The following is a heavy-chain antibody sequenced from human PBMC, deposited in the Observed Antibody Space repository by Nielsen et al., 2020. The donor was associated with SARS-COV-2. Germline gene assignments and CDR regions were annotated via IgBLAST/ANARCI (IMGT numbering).Heavy chain of an antibody. J-gene: IGHJ6*02. CDR1: GGSVSSGSYY. Sequence: SETLSLTCTVSGGSVSSGSYYWSWIRQPPGKGLEWIGYIYYSGSTNYNPSLKSRVTISVDTSKNQFSLKLNSVTAADTAVYYCARGQSGSYHWYYYYYYGMDVWGQGTTVTVSS. CDR2: IYYSGST. CDR3: ARGQSGSYHWYYYYYYGMDV. D-gene: IGHD1-26*01. V-gene: IGHV4-61*01.